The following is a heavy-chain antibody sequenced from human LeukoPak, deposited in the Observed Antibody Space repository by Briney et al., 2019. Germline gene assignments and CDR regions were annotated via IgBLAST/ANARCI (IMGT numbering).Heavy chain of an antibody. Sequence: SETLSLTCTVSGGSISSYYWSWIRQPPGKGLEWIGYIYYSGSTNYNPSLKGRVTISVDTSKNQFSLKLSSVTAADTAVYYCARIVVVPAAILDNWFDPWGQGTLVTVSS. J-gene: IGHJ5*02. D-gene: IGHD2-2*01. V-gene: IGHV4-59*12. CDR1: GGSISSYY. CDR3: ARIVVVPAAILDNWFDP. CDR2: IYYSGST.